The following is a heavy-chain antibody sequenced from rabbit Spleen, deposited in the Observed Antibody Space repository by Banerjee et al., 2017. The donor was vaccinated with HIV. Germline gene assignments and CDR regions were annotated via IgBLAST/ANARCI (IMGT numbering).Heavy chain of an antibody. D-gene: IGHD6-1*01. J-gene: IGHJ4*01. Sequence: QSLEESGGDLVKPGASLTLTCKASGLDFTSNYWICWVRQAPGKGLEWIGYIDPVFGSTYYANWVNGRFTISSDNAQNTLYLQLNSLTAADTATYFCVREAGYGGYGDGNLWGQGTLVTVS. CDR1: GLDFTSNYW. V-gene: IGHV1S40*01. CDR2: IDPVFGST. CDR3: VREAGYGGYGDGNL.